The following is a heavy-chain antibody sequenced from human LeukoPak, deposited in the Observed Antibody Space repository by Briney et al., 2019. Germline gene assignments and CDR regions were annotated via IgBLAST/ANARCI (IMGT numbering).Heavy chain of an antibody. V-gene: IGHV3-23*01. CDR1: GFTFGHYG. CDR2: ISVDGDET. CDR3: AKDLRGGPLRYFHP. D-gene: IGHD2/OR15-2a*01. J-gene: IGHJ5*02. Sequence: EGSLRLSCAASGFTFGHYGMSWVRQAPGKGLEWVSSISVDGDETWYADSVKGRVTISRDSSKSTLDLQINSLGAEDTAVYHCAKDLRGGPLRYFHPWGQGTPVTVSS.